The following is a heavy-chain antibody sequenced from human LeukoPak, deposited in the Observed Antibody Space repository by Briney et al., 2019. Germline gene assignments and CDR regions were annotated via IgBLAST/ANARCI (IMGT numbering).Heavy chain of an antibody. V-gene: IGHV4-4*07. Sequence: SETLSLTCTVSGGSISSYYWSWIRQPAGKGLEWIGRIYTSGSTNYNPSLKSRVTISVDTSKNQFSLKLSSVTAADTAVYYCARDRAWYGESDYWGQGTLVTVSS. CDR3: ARDRAWYGESDY. CDR2: IYTSGST. CDR1: GGSISSYY. J-gene: IGHJ4*02. D-gene: IGHD4-17*01.